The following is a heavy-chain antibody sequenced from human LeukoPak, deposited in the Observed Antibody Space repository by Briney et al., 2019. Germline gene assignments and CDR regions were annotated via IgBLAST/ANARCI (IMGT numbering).Heavy chain of an antibody. D-gene: IGHD3-22*01. CDR3: ARGLFLSGYLDAFDI. CDR2: ISSRSSYI. Sequence: PGGSLRLSCAASGFTFSTYTMNWVRQAPGKGLEWVSSISSRSSYIYYADSVKGRFTISRDNAKNSLYLQMNSLRVEDTAVYYCARGLFLSGYLDAFDIWGQGTVGTVSS. J-gene: IGHJ3*02. V-gene: IGHV3-21*04. CDR1: GFTFSTYT.